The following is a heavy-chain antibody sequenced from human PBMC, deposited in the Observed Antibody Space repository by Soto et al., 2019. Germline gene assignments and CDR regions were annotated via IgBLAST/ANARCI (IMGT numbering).Heavy chain of an antibody. Sequence: SETLSLTCAVSSGSIYNVYWWSWVRQPPGKGLEWIGETSHDGVTNYNPSLKSRVTISVDTSKNQFSLKLSSVTAADTAVYYCARSPPGTAMVIVAYWGQGTLVTVSS. CDR2: TSHDGVT. V-gene: IGHV4-4*02. CDR3: ARSPPGTAMVIVAY. CDR1: SGSIYNVYW. J-gene: IGHJ4*02. D-gene: IGHD5-18*01.